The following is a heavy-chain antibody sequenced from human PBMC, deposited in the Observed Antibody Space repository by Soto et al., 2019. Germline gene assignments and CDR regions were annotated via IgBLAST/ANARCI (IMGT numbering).Heavy chain of an antibody. CDR3: ARAPCSGYYDY. Sequence: SETLSLTCTVSGGSISSYYWSWIRQPPGKGLEWIGYVYFSGSTNYNPSLKSRVTISVDTSKNQFSLRLSSVTAADTAVYYCARAPCSGYYDYWGQGNLVTVSS. J-gene: IGHJ4*02. D-gene: IGHD2-15*01. V-gene: IGHV4-59*01. CDR1: GGSISSYY. CDR2: VYFSGST.